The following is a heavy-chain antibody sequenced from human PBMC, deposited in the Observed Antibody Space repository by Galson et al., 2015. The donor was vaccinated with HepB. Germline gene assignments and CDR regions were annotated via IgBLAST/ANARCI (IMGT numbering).Heavy chain of an antibody. D-gene: IGHD5/OR15-5a*01. CDR2: FDPEDGET. CDR3: AFGPRLYAEFDY. Sequence: SVKVSCKVSGYTLTELSMHWVRQAPGKGLEWMGGFDPEDGETIYAQKFQGRVTMTEDASTDTAYMELSSLRSEDTAVYYCAFGPRLYAEFDYWGQGTLVTVSS. J-gene: IGHJ4*02. CDR1: GYTLTELS. V-gene: IGHV1-24*01.